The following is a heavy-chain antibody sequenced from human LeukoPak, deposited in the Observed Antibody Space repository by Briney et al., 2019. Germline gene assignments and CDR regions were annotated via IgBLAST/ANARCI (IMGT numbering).Heavy chain of an antibody. J-gene: IGHJ5*02. CDR3: ARDRPGRYCSSTSCYTASPFDP. D-gene: IGHD2-2*02. CDR1: RGTFSSYA. CDR2: IIPIFGTA. Sequence: SVKVSCKASRGTFSSYAISWVRQAPGQGLEWMGGIIPIFGTANYAQKFQGRVTITADESTSTDYMELNSLRSEDTAVYYCARDRPGRYCSSTSCYTASPFDPWGQGTLVIVSS. V-gene: IGHV1-69*01.